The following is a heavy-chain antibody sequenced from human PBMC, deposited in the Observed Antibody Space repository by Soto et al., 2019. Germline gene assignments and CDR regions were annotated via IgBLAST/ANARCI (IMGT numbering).Heavy chain of an antibody. V-gene: IGHV3-11*06. CDR2: ISSSGTYT. D-gene: IGHD6-13*01. J-gene: IGHJ4*02. CDR1: GFAFSDYY. Sequence: QVQLVESGGGLVKPGGSLRLSCAASGFAFSDYYMSWIRKAPGKGLEWVSYISSSGTYTNYADSVKGRFTISRDNAKNSLYLQMNSLRAEDTAVYYCASLPQQLVDFWGQGTLVTVSS. CDR3: ASLPQQLVDF.